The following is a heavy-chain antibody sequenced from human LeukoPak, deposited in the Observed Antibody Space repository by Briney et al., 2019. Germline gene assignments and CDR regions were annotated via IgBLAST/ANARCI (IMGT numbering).Heavy chain of an antibody. V-gene: IGHV3-74*01. CDR1: GFTFSSYW. CDR2: INNDGSNT. CDR3: ARSGGTGFDP. J-gene: IGHJ5*02. Sequence: GGSLRLSCAVSGFTFSSYWMHWVRQAPGKGLMWVSHINNDGSNTRYADSVKGRFTTSRDNAKNTLYLQMKSLRGEDTAVYYCARSGGTGFDPWGQGTLVTVSS. D-gene: IGHD3/OR15-3a*01.